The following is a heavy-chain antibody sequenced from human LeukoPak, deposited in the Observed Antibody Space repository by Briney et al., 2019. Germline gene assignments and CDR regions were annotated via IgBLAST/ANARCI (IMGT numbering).Heavy chain of an antibody. CDR1: GFTFSDYY. D-gene: IGHD2-2*01. CDR3: ARRVVVPAAPYYFDY. Sequence: GGSLRLSCAASGFTFSDYYMSWLRQAPGKGLEWVSYISSSGSTIYYADSVKGRFTISRDNAKNSLYLQMNSLRAEDTAVYYCARRVVVPAAPYYFDYWGQGTLVTVSS. J-gene: IGHJ4*02. V-gene: IGHV3-11*04. CDR2: ISSSGSTI.